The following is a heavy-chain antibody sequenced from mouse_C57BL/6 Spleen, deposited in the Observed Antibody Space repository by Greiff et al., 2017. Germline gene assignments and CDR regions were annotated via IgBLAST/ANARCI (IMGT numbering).Heavy chain of an antibody. Sequence: EVQGVESGGGLVKPGGSLKLSCAASGFTFSSYAMSWVRQTPEKRLEWVATISDGGSYTYYPDNVKGRFTISRDNAKNNLYLQMSHLKSEDTAMYYCAREYYGSSSYYFDYWGQGTTLTVSS. D-gene: IGHD1-1*01. CDR1: GFTFSSYA. V-gene: IGHV5-4*01. CDR2: ISDGGSYT. J-gene: IGHJ2*01. CDR3: AREYYGSSSYYFDY.